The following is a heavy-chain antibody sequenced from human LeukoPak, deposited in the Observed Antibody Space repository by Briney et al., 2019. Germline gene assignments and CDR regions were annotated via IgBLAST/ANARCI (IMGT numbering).Heavy chain of an antibody. CDR3: ARFPQTGTTRYYYYMDV. D-gene: IGHD1-1*01. Sequence: SETLSLTCAVYGGSFSAYYWSWIRQPPGKGLEWIGEINHSGSTNYNPSLNSRVTISVDTSKNQFSLKLSSVTAADTAVYYCARFPQTGTTRYYYYMDVWGKGTTVTVSS. J-gene: IGHJ6*03. CDR1: GGSFSAYY. CDR2: INHSGST. V-gene: IGHV4-34*01.